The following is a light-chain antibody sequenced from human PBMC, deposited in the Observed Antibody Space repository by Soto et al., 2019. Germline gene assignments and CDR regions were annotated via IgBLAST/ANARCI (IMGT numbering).Light chain of an antibody. CDR3: QQYNNWPPLT. CDR2: GAS. CDR1: QSVSNN. V-gene: IGKV3-15*01. J-gene: IGKJ4*01. Sequence: EIVMTQSPATLSVFPGERATLSCRASQSVSNNLAWYQQKPGQAPRLLMYGASTRATGIPARFSGSGSGTEFTLTISSLQSEDFAVYYCQQYNNWPPLTFGGGTKVEIK.